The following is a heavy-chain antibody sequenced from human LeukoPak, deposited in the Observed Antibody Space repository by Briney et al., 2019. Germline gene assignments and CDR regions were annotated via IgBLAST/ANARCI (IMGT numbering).Heavy chain of an antibody. CDR2: IKQDGSGK. V-gene: IGHV3-7*01. D-gene: IGHD2-2*03. Sequence: PGGSLRLSCAASGFTFSSYWMSWVRQAPGKGLEWVANIKQDGSGKYYVDSVKGRFTISRDNAKNSLYLQMNSLRAEDTAVYYCARIQRRGYCSSTSCPAEGDFDYWGQGTLVTVSS. CDR1: GFTFSSYW. CDR3: ARIQRRGYCSSTSCPAEGDFDY. J-gene: IGHJ4*02.